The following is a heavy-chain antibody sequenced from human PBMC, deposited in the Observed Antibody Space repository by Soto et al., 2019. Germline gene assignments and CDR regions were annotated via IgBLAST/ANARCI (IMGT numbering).Heavy chain of an antibody. CDR1: GFTFSNYG. J-gene: IGHJ4*02. Sequence: PGGSLRLSCAASGFTFSNYGMHWVRQAPGKGLEWVAVIWYDGSNKYYADSVKGRFTISRDNSKNTVYLLMNSLRAEDTAVYYCARGLYINMVRAFDYWGQGTLVTVSS. CDR3: ARGLYINMVRAFDY. V-gene: IGHV3-33*01. D-gene: IGHD3-10*01. CDR2: IWYDGSNK.